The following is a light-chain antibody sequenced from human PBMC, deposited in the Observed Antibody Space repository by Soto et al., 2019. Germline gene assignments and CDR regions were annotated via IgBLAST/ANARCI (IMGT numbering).Light chain of an antibody. CDR2: AAS. CDR1: QGISNS. CDR3: QKYNTSPRT. J-gene: IGKJ1*01. Sequence: DIQMTQSPSSLSASVGDRVTITCRASQGISNSLAWYQQKPGKVPKPLIYAASTLQSGVPSRFSGSGSGTDFTLTISSLLPEDVATYYCQKYNTSPRTFGQGTKVEIK. V-gene: IGKV1-27*01.